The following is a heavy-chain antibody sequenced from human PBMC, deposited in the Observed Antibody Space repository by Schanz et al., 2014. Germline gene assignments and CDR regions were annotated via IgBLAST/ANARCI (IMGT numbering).Heavy chain of an antibody. CDR1: GFTVSSNY. J-gene: IGHJ3*02. V-gene: IGHV3-53*01. D-gene: IGHD6-6*01. CDR2: VYMSAAST. CDR3: AKALSHRASSSWAHTFDI. Sequence: EVQLVESGGGLIQPGGSLRLSCAVSGFTVSSNYMSWVRQAPGKGLEWVSTVYMSAASTRYADSVKGRFTISRDNSKNTLFLQMSSLRAEDTAVYYCAKALSHRASSSWAHTFDIWGHGTMVTVSS.